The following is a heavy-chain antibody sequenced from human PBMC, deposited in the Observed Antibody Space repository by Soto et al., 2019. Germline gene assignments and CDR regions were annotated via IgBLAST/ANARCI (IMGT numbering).Heavy chain of an antibody. CDR2: IFSNDEK. J-gene: IGHJ4*02. CDR3: ARIPRGDYATVVDY. CDR1: GFSLSNARMG. Sequence: QVTLKESGPVLVKPTETLTLTCTVSGFSLSNARMGVSWIRQPPGKALEWLAHIFSNDEKSYRTSLKSSLTISKHTSKIQVLLTMTNIDPVDTATYYCARIPRGDYATVVDYWGQGTLVTVSS. V-gene: IGHV2-26*01. D-gene: IGHD3-16*01.